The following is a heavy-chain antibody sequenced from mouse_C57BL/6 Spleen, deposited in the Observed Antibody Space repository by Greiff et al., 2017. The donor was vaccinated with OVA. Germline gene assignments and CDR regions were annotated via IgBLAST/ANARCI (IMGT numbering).Heavy chain of an antibody. CDR2: IRNKANGYTT. V-gene: IGHV7-3*01. Sequence: EVHLVESGGGLVQPGGSLSLSCAASGFTFPDYYMSWVRQPPGKALEWLGFIRNKANGYTTESSASVKGRFTISRDNTQSILYLQMNGLRAEDSATYYSARSGKPYYDYECDDRGQGTTLTVSS. J-gene: IGHJ2*01. CDR3: ARSGKPYYDYECDD. CDR1: GFTFPDYY. D-gene: IGHD2-4*01.